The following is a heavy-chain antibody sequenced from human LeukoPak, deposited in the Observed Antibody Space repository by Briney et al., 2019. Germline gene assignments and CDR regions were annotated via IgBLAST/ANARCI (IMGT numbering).Heavy chain of an antibody. CDR2: ISSSSSTI. CDR1: GFTVSSYS. Sequence: PGGSLRLSCAASGFTVSSYSMNWVRQAPGKGLEWVSYISSSSSTIYYADSVKGRFTISRDNAKNSLYLQMNSLRAEDTAVYYCARDPRQWLAPFDYWGQGTLVTVSS. J-gene: IGHJ4*02. V-gene: IGHV3-48*01. CDR3: ARDPRQWLAPFDY. D-gene: IGHD6-19*01.